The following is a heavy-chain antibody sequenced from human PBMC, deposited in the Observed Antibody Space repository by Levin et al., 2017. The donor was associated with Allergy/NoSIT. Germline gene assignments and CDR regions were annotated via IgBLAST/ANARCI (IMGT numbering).Heavy chain of an antibody. CDR1: GYTFTGYY. J-gene: IGHJ4*02. Sequence: GESLKISCKASGYTFTGYYMHWVRQAPRQGLEWMGWINPNSGGTNYAQKFQGRVTMTRDTSISTAYMELSRLRSDDTAVYYCARGVTTAAGKVCLGYWGQGTLVTVSS. V-gene: IGHV1-2*02. CDR3: ARGVTTAAGKVCLGY. D-gene: IGHD6-13*01. CDR2: INPNSGGT.